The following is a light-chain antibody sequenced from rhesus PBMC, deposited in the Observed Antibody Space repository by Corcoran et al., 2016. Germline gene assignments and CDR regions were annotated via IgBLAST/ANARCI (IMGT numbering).Light chain of an antibody. CDR1: QSISSW. CDR2: KAS. CDR3: LQYSSSPLT. Sequence: DIQMTQSPSSLSASVGDTVTITCRASQSISSWLDWSQQKPGKAPKVLLYKASSLQSGVPSMFSGSGSGTDFTLTISSLQPEDFANYYCLQYSSSPLTFGGGTKVEIK. V-gene: IGKV1-22*01. J-gene: IGKJ4*01.